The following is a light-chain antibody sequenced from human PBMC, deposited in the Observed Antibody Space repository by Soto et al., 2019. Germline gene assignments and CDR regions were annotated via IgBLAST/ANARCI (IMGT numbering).Light chain of an antibody. Sequence: EVVMTQSPATLSVSPGEGATLSCRASQSIGANLVWYQQKPGQAPRLLIYGASARATGVPARFSGSGSGTEFTLTVSSLQSEDFAVYYCQQYNNLPRTFGQGTKLEIK. V-gene: IGKV3-15*01. CDR3: QQYNNLPRT. J-gene: IGKJ2*02. CDR1: QSIGAN. CDR2: GAS.